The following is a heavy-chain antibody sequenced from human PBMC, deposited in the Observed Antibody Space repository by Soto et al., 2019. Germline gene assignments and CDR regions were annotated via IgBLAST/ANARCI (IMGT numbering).Heavy chain of an antibody. CDR1: GFTFGDSY. Sequence: VGSLRLSCAVSGFTFGDSYMSWIRQAPGKGLEWLSYISPGSRYPAYADSVKGRFTISRDNARRSLLLQMTSLTAEDTAMYYCVRGGGGGLFDPWGQGTMVTVSS. J-gene: IGHJ5*02. CDR2: ISPGSRYP. CDR3: VRGGGGGLFDP. D-gene: IGHD2-15*01. V-gene: IGHV3-11*06.